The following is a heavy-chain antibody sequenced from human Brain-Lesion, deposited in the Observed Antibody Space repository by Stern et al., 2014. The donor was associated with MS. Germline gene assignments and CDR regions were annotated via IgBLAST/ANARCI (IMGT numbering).Heavy chain of an antibody. CDR1: GYTLTELS. CDR2: FDPEDGET. J-gene: IGHJ4*02. D-gene: IGHD1-26*01. V-gene: IGHV1-24*01. CDR3: ATLSPGAGGNYYRHFDY. Sequence: VQLVESGAEVKKPGASVKVSCKVSGYTLTELSMNWVRQAPRKGLEWMGGFDPEDGETISAKKVQGRVTMTADTSTDTAYMELSSLRSEDTAVYYCATLSPGAGGNYYRHFDYWGQGTLVTVSS.